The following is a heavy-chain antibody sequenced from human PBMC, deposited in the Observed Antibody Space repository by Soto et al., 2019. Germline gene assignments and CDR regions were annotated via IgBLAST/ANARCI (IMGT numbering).Heavy chain of an antibody. J-gene: IGHJ3*02. CDR1: GYTFTSYG. V-gene: IGHV1-18*01. D-gene: IGHD4-17*01. Sequence: ASVKVSCKASGYTFTSYGISWVRQAPGQGLEWMGWISAYNGNTNYAQKLQGRVTMTTDTSTSTAYMELRSLRSDDTAVYYCARVYDYGDYTDAFDIWGQGTMVTVSS. CDR3: ARVYDYGDYTDAFDI. CDR2: ISAYNGNT.